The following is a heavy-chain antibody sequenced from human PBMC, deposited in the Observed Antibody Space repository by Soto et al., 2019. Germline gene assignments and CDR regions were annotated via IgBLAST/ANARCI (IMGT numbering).Heavy chain of an antibody. CDR1: GASIINFY. V-gene: IGHV4-4*07. CDR3: ARGGTYYFDS. J-gene: IGHJ4*02. CDR2: LYTRGTT. D-gene: IGHD3-16*01. Sequence: SETLSLTCSVSGASIINFYCIWIRQSAGKGLEWIGCLYTRGTTDYNPSLKSRVTMSIDTSKNRVSLSLTSVTAADTAVYYCARGGTYYFDSWGQGIVVTVSS.